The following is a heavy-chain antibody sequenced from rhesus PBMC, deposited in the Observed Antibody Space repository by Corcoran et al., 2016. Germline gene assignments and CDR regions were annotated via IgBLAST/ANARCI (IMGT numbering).Heavy chain of an antibody. CDR3: ARGFRGLDS. V-gene: IGHV4-127*01. CDR1: GYSIISGYG. Sequence: QVRLQESGPGLVKPSDTLSLTCAVSGYSIISGYGWSWIRQPPGKGLEWIGNIGGNTGSTNYNPALKRRVTISKDSSKNQFSRKLRSVTDADTAVYYCARGFRGLDSWGQGVVVTVSS. CDR2: IGGNTGST. J-gene: IGHJ6*01.